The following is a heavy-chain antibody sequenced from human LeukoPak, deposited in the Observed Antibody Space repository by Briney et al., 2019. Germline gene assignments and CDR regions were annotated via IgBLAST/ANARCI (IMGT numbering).Heavy chain of an antibody. J-gene: IGHJ4*02. CDR3: ARNRSGYFVY. CDR2: IYYSGST. CDR1: GGSISSGGYY. Sequence: PSQTLSLTCTVSGGSISSGGYYWGWIRQHPGKGLEWIGYIYYSGSTYYNPSLKSRVTISVDTSNNQFSLKLSSVTAADTAVYYCARNRSGYFVYWGQGTLVTVSS. D-gene: IGHD3-3*01. V-gene: IGHV4-31*03.